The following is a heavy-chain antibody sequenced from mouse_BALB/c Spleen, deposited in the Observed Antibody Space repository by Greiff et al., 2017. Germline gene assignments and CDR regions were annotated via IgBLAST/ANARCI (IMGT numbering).Heavy chain of an antibody. CDR1: GFSLTSYG. D-gene: IGHD2-4*01. J-gene: IGHJ4*01. CDR2: IWAGGST. V-gene: IGHV2-9*02. Sequence: QVQLRQSGPGLVAPSQSLSITCTVSGFSLTSYGVHWVRQPPGKGLEWLGVIWAGGSTNYNSALMSRLSISKDNSKSQVFLKMNSLQTDDTAMYYCARIYCDPDYAMDYWGQGTSVTVSS. CDR3: ARIYCDPDYAMDY.